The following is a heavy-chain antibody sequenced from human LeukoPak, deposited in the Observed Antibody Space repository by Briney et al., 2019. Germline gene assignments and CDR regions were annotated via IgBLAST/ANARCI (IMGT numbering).Heavy chain of an antibody. CDR2: INPNSGGT. J-gene: IGHJ4*02. D-gene: IGHD3-22*01. CDR1: GYTFTGYY. V-gene: IGHV1-2*02. Sequence: ASVKVSCKASGYTFTGYYMHWVRQAPGQGLEWMGWINPNSGGTNYAQKFQGRVTMTRDTSISTAYMELGRLRSDDTAVYYCARGGQSGYYYGSEDYWGQGTLVTVSS. CDR3: ARGGQSGYYYGSEDY.